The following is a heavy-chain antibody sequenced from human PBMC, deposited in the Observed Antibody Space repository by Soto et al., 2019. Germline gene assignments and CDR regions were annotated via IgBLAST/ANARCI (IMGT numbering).Heavy chain of an antibody. J-gene: IGHJ4*02. Sequence: SETLSLTCTVSGGSISSSSYYWGWIRQPPGKGLEWIGSIYYSGSTYYNPSLKSRVTISVDTSKNQFSLKLSSVTAADTAVYYCARRIGGYDSSGYEPYYFDYWGQGTLVTVSS. CDR2: IYYSGST. V-gene: IGHV4-39*01. D-gene: IGHD3-22*01. CDR1: GGSISSSSYY. CDR3: ARRIGGYDSSGYEPYYFDY.